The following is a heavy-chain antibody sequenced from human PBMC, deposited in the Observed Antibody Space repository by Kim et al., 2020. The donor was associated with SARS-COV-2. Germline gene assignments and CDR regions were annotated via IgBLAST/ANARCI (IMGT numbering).Heavy chain of an antibody. V-gene: IGHV1-18*01. CDR2: ISAYNGNT. Sequence: ASVKVSCKASGYTFTSYGISWVRQAPGQGLEWMGWISAYNGNTNYAQKLQGRVTMTTDTSTSTAYMELRSLRSDDTAVYYCAREGSVAATKYYYYYYGMDVWGQGTTVTVSS. CDR1: GYTFTSYG. CDR3: AREGSVAATKYYYYYYGMDV. J-gene: IGHJ6*02. D-gene: IGHD2-15*01.